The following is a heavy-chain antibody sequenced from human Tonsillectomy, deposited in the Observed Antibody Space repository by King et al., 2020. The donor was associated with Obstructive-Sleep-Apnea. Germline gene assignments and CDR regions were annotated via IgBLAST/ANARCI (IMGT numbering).Heavy chain of an antibody. V-gene: IGHV1-69*04. Sequence: VQLVQSGAEVKKPGSSVKVSCKASGGTFSTYAISWVRQAPGQGLEWMGRIIPILDIVNHAQKFQGRVSITADKSTSPAYMELSSLKSEDTAVYYCARXTPYYDILTDYYRTVPRDXYWGQGTLXTVSS. D-gene: IGHD3-9*01. CDR3: ARXTPYYDILTDYYRTVPRDXY. CDR2: IIPILDIV. CDR1: GGTFSTYA. J-gene: IGHJ4*02.